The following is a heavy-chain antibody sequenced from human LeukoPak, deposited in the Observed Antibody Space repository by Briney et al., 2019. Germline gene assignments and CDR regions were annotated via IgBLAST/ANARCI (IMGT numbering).Heavy chain of an antibody. CDR1: GGSFSGYY. CDR2: INHSGST. J-gene: IGHJ4*02. CDR3: ARGVVGATPDY. D-gene: IGHD1-26*01. V-gene: IGHV4-34*01. Sequence: TSETLSLTCAVYGGSFSGYYWSWIRQPPGKGLEWIGEINHSGSTNYSPSLKSRVTISVDTSKNQFSLKLSSVTAADTAVYYCARGVVGATPDYWGQGTLVTVSS.